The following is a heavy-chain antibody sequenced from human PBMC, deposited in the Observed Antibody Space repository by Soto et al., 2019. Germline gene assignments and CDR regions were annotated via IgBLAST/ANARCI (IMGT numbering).Heavy chain of an antibody. CDR1: GFTVSSNY. CDR2: IYSGGST. V-gene: IGHV3-53*01. CDR3: AREKDYYDSSGYYYHY. Sequence: EVQLVESGGGLIQPGGSLRLSCAASGFTVSSNYMSWVRQAPGKGLEWVSVIYSGGSTYYADSVKGRFTISRDNSKNTLYLQMNSLRAEDTAVYYCAREKDYYDSSGYYYHYWGQGTLVTVSS. D-gene: IGHD3-22*01. J-gene: IGHJ4*02.